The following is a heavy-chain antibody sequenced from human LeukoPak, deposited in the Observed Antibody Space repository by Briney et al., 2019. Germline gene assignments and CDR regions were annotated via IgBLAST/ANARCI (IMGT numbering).Heavy chain of an antibody. CDR2: FDPEDGET. Sequence: GASVKVSCKVSGYTLTELSMHWVRQAPGKGLEWMGGFDPEDGETIYAQKFQGRVTMTEDTSTDTAYMELSSLRSEDTAVHYCATGSSWYGSSHDYWGQGTLVTVSS. D-gene: IGHD6-13*01. J-gene: IGHJ4*02. CDR3: ATGSSWYGSSHDY. V-gene: IGHV1-24*01. CDR1: GYTLTELS.